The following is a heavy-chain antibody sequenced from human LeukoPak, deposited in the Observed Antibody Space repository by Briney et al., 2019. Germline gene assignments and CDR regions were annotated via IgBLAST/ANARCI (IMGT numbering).Heavy chain of an antibody. J-gene: IGHJ4*02. V-gene: IGHV3-7*01. CDR3: ARDTQYYDSSGYYLGDY. CDR2: IKQDGSEK. D-gene: IGHD3-22*01. CDR1: GFTFSSYW. Sequence: PGGSLRFSCAASGFTFSSYWMSWVRQAPGKGLEWVANIKQDGSEKYYVDSVKGRFTISRDNAKNSLYLQMNSLRAEDTAVYYCARDTQYYDSSGYYLGDYWGQGTLVTVSS.